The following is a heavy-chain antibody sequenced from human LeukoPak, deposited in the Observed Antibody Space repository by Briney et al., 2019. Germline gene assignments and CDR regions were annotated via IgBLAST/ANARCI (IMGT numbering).Heavy chain of an antibody. J-gene: IGHJ4*02. D-gene: IGHD5-12*01. V-gene: IGHV3-23*01. CDR1: GFTFSSYA. CDR3: AKSHSVGYRGYFDY. CDR2: ISDSGDST. Sequence: GGSLRLSCAASGFTFSSYAMSWVRQAPGKGLEWVSAISDSGDSTYYADSVKGRFTISRDNSKNTLYVQMNSLRAEDTAVYYCAKSHSVGYRGYFDYWGQGTLVTVSS.